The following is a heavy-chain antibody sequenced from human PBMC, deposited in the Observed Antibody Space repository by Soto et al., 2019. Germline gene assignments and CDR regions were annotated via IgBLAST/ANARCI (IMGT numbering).Heavy chain of an antibody. CDR2: MSYDGRNK. V-gene: IGHV3-30*04. CDR1: GLTFSSYG. CDR3: ARXDEYNSRFDY. Sequence: QVQLVESGGGVVQPGRSLRLSCAASGLTFSSYGLHWVRQAPGKGLEWVTVMSYDGRNKYYADSVKGRFTISRDNSKNTLYLQMNSLRPEDTAVYYCARXDEYNSRFDYWGQGTLVTVSS. D-gene: IGHD6-6*01. J-gene: IGHJ4*02.